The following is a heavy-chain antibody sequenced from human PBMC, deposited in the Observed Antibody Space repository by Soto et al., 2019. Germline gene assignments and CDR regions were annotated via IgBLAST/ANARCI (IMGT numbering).Heavy chain of an antibody. CDR3: ARILKGGTFDWLQIDC. CDR2: INWRDNK. Sequence: SGPTLVNPTPTLTLTFTFSGFSLTTSRMCVTWIRQPPGKALEWLALINWRDNKYYTTSLKTRLTLSKDTSKNQVVLTLTNMDPVDTGTYYCARILKGGTFDWLQIDCWGQGTLVTVSS. V-gene: IGHV2-70*01. D-gene: IGHD3-9*01. CDR1: GFSLTTSRMC. J-gene: IGHJ4*02.